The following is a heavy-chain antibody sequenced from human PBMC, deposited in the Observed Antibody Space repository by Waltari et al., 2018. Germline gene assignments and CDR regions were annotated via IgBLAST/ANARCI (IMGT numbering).Heavy chain of an antibody. CDR2: FDPEDGET. CDR1: GYTLTELS. CDR3: ATVFPCGGDCYYAFDI. D-gene: IGHD2-21*02. V-gene: IGHV1-24*01. Sequence: QVQLVQSGAEVKKPGASVKVSCKVSGYTLTELSMHWVRQAPGKGLEWMGGFDPEDGETIYAQKFQGRVTMTEDTSTDTAYMELSSLRSEDTAVYYCATVFPCGGDCYYAFDIWGQGTMVTVSS. J-gene: IGHJ3*02.